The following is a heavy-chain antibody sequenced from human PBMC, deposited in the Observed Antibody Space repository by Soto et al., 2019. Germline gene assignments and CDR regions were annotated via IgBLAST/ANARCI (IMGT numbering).Heavy chain of an antibody. V-gene: IGHV3-7*05. Sequence: GGSLRLSCAASGFTFSSYWMSWVRQAPGKGLEWVANIKQDGSEKYYVDSVKGRFTISRDNAKNSLYLQMNSLRAEDTAVYYCARERYCSGGSCYIGYGMDVWGQGTTVTVSS. D-gene: IGHD2-15*01. J-gene: IGHJ6*02. CDR1: GFTFSSYW. CDR3: ARERYCSGGSCYIGYGMDV. CDR2: IKQDGSEK.